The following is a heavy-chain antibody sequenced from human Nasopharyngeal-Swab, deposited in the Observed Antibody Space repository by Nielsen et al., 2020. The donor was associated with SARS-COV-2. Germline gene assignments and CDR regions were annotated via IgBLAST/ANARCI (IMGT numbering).Heavy chain of an antibody. D-gene: IGHD5-24*01. V-gene: IGHV3-9*01. J-gene: IGHJ6*02. CDR3: AKDIGDGYNAGEYYYYGMDV. CDR2: ISWNSGSI. Sequence: SLKISCAASGFTFDDYAMHWVRQAPGKGLEWVSGISWNSGSIGYADSVKGRFTISRDNAKNSLHLQMNSLRAEDTALYYCAKDIGDGYNAGEYYYYGMDVWGQGTTVTVSS. CDR1: GFTFDDYA.